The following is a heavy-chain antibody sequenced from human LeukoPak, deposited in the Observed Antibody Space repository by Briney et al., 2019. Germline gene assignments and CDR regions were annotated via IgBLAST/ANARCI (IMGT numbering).Heavy chain of an antibody. CDR3: AKDRGYSYGLSTWYYMDV. CDR2: ISGSGDST. CDR1: GFIFSTYA. J-gene: IGHJ6*03. Sequence: GGSLRLSCATSGFIFSTYALSWVRQAPGKGLEWVSGISGSGDSTHYADSEKGRFTISRDNSKNTLYLQMNSLRAEDTAVYYCAKDRGYSYGLSTWYYMDVWGKGTTVTVSS. D-gene: IGHD5-18*01. V-gene: IGHV3-23*01.